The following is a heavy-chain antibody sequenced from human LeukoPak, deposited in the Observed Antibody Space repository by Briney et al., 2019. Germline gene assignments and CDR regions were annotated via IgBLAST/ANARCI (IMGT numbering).Heavy chain of an antibody. CDR2: MNPNSGNT. J-gene: IGHJ4*02. D-gene: IGHD5-18*01. Sequence: ASVKVSFKASGYTFTSYDINWVRQATGQGLEWMGWMNPNSGNTGYAQKFQGRVTMTRNTSISTAYMELSSLRSEDTAVYYCAKDFTPNWGYSCYDYWGQGTLVTVSS. CDR3: AKDFTPNWGYSCYDY. V-gene: IGHV1-8*01. CDR1: GYTFTSYD.